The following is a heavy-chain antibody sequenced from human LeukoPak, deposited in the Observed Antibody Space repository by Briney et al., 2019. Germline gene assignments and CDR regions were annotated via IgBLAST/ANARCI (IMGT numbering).Heavy chain of an antibody. CDR1: GGSFSGYY. J-gene: IGHJ6*03. CDR2: INHSGST. Sequence: SETLSLTCAVYGGSFSGYYWSWIRQPPGKGLEWIGEINHSGSTNYNPSLKSRVTISVDTSKNQFSLKLSSVTAADTAVYYCARGVSTYDFWSGYGRHIRENYYYYMDVWGKGTTVTVSS. D-gene: IGHD3-3*01. V-gene: IGHV4-34*01. CDR3: ARGVSTYDFWSGYGRHIRENYYYYMDV.